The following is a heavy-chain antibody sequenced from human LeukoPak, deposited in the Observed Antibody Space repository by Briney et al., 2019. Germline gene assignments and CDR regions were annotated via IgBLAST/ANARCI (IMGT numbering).Heavy chain of an antibody. CDR3: ARDCSGGSCYGAFDI. D-gene: IGHD2-15*01. V-gene: IGHV4-30-4*01. CDR2: IYDSGST. Sequence: SQTLSLTCTVSGASIRSGDYYWSWIRQPPGKGLEWIGYIYDSGSTYYNPSLKSRITISVDTSENRFSLRLSSVTATDTAVYYCARDCSGGSCYGAFDIWGQGTMVTVSS. CDR1: GASIRSGDYY. J-gene: IGHJ3*02.